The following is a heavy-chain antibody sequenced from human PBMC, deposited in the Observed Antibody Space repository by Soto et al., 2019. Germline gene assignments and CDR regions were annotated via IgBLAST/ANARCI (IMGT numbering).Heavy chain of an antibody. V-gene: IGHV2-5*02. CDR1: ELSLSTSGVG. CDR3: AHASSGFYTHYFDY. D-gene: IGHD3-3*01. Sequence: QVTLKESGPTLVKPTQPLTLTCTFSELSLSTSGVGVGWIRQPPGKALEWLALIFRDDDKRYRPSLKSRLTITKDTSKNQVVLTMTDMDPADTATYYCAHASSGFYTHYFDYWGQGTLVTVAS. CDR2: IFRDDDK. J-gene: IGHJ4*02.